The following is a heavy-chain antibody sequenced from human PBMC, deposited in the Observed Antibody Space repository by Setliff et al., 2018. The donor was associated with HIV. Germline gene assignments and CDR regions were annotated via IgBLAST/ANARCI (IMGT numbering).Heavy chain of an antibody. J-gene: IGHJ4*02. Sequence: GGSLRLSCAASGFSFSSYGMHWVRQAPGKGLEWLALIWNDGSNKYYADSVKGRFTISRDNSKNTLYLEMNSLRAEDTAVYYCASRPGQYQLIWGPFDYWGQGNLVTVSS. V-gene: IGHV3-30*02. D-gene: IGHD2-2*01. CDR1: GFSFSSYG. CDR3: ASRPGQYQLIWGPFDY. CDR2: IWNDGSNK.